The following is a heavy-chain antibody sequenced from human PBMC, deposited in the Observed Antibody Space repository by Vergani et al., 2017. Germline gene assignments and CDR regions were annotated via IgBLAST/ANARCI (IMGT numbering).Heavy chain of an antibody. CDR2: IIPIFGTA. Sequence: QVQVVQSGAEVKNSGASVKVSCKTSGYIFSNYYMHWVRQAPGQGLEWMGRIIPIFGTANYAQKFQGRVTITADESTSTAYMGLSSLRSEDTAGYYCAGSGGSAVYSGYDYSFYYFDYWGEGTLVTVSS. CDR3: AGSGGSAVYSGYDYSFYYFDY. CDR1: GYIFSNYY. J-gene: IGHJ4*02. V-gene: IGHV1-69*18. D-gene: IGHD5-12*01.